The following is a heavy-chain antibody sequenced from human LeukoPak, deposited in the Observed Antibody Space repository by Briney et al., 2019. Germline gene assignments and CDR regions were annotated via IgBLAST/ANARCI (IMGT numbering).Heavy chain of an antibody. CDR2: IRYDGSNK. V-gene: IGHV3-30*02. CDR3: AKDAFVVVISYYFDY. D-gene: IGHD2-21*01. Sequence: GGSLRLSCAASGFTFSSYGMHWVRQAPGKGLEWVAFIRYDGSNKYYADSVKGRFTISRDNSKNTLYLQMNSLRAEDTAVYYCAKDAFVVVISYYFDYWGQGTLVTVSS. CDR1: GFTFSSYG. J-gene: IGHJ4*02.